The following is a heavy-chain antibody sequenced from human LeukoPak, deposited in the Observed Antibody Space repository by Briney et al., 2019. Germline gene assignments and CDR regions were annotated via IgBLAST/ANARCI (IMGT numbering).Heavy chain of an antibody. CDR2: IYYSGST. D-gene: IGHD1-1*01. CDR3: ARRPRDGYNMREDYFDY. J-gene: IGHJ4*02. V-gene: IGHV4-59*08. CDR1: GGSISSYY. Sequence: SETLSLTCTVSGGSISSYYWSWIRQPPGKGLEWIGYIYYSGSTNYNPSPKSRVTISVDTSKNQSSLKLSSVTVADTAVYYCARRPRDGYNMREDYFDYWGQGTLVTVSS.